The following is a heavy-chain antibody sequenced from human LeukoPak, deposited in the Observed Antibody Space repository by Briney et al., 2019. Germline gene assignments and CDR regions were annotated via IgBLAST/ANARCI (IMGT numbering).Heavy chain of an antibody. CDR3: ARRGYYDSRGWFDP. Sequence: PSETLSLTCSVSGGSISSSNYYWGWIRQPPGKGLEWMGSIFYSGSTYYNPSLKSRVTISVDTSKNQFSLKLSSVTAADTAVYYCARRGYYDSRGWFDPWGQGTLVAVSS. D-gene: IGHD3-22*01. V-gene: IGHV4-39*01. CDR2: IFYSGST. CDR1: GGSISSSNYY. J-gene: IGHJ5*02.